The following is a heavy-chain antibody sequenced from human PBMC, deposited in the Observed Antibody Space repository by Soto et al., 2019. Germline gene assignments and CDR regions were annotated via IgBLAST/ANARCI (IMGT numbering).Heavy chain of an antibody. J-gene: IGHJ5*02. Sequence: SLRLSCAASGFTFSSYAMSWVRQAPGKGLEWVSAISGSGGSTYYADSVKGRFTISRDNSKNTLYLQMNSLRAEDTAVYYCAKGPEGIAAAGIHWFDPWGQGTLVTVSS. V-gene: IGHV3-23*01. CDR3: AKGPEGIAAAGIHWFDP. D-gene: IGHD6-13*01. CDR1: GFTFSSYA. CDR2: ISGSGGST.